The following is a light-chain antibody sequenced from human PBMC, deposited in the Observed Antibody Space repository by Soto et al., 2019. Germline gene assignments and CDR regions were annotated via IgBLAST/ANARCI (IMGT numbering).Light chain of an antibody. CDR1: SSDVGGYNY. V-gene: IGLV2-14*01. CDR2: EVS. CDR3: SSYTSSSTRV. Sequence: QSALTQPASVSGSPGQSITISCTGTSSDVGGYNYVSWYQHHPGKAPELMIFEVSNRPSGVSHRFSGSKSGNTASLTISGLQTEDEGYYYCSSYTSSSTRVFGTGTKVTVL. J-gene: IGLJ1*01.